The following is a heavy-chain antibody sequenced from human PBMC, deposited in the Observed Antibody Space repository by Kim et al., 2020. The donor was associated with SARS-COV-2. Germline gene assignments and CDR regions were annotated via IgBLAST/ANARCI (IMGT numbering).Heavy chain of an antibody. CDR2: IRSSGNTI. CDR3: ARERLTTPIDYYYGMDV. D-gene: IGHD4-4*01. CDR1: GFTFSSYE. V-gene: IGHV3-48*03. Sequence: GGSLRLSCAASGFTFSSYEMNWVRQAPGKGLEWISYIRSSGNTIYYTDSVKGRFTISRDNAKNSLFLQMNSLRAEDTAVYYCARERLTTPIDYYYGMDVWGQGTTVTVSS. J-gene: IGHJ6*02.